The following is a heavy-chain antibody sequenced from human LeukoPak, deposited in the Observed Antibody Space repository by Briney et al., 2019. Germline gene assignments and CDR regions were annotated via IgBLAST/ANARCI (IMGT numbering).Heavy chain of an antibody. V-gene: IGHV3-53*01. CDR3: AGLGITMIGGV. D-gene: IGHD3-10*02. Sequence: GGSLRLSCAASGFTVSSNYMTWVRQAPGKGLEWVSVIHKNAITYYADSVKGRFTISRDNAKNSLYLQMNSLRAEDTAVYYCAGLGITMIGGVWGKGTTVTISS. CDR1: GFTVSSNY. J-gene: IGHJ6*03. CDR2: IHKNAIT.